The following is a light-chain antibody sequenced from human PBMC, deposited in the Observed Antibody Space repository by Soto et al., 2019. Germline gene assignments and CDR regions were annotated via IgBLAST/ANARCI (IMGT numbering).Light chain of an antibody. V-gene: IGKV3-15*01. CDR2: GAS. CDR3: QQYKNWPPRTA. Sequence: EIVMTQSPGTLSVSPGERATLSCRASQSVSRNVAWYQQKPGQAPRLLIYGASTRATGIPARFGGSGSGTEGTLTISSLRSEDFAVYQCQQYKNWPPRTAFGQGTKLEIK. J-gene: IGKJ2*01. CDR1: QSVSRN.